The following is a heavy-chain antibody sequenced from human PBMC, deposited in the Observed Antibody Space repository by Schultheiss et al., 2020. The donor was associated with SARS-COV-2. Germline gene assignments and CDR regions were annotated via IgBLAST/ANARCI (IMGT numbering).Heavy chain of an antibody. CDR2: IGTGGDT. D-gene: IGHD3-10*01. Sequence: GGSLRLSCAASGFAFSSYALHWVRRAPGKGLEWVSAIGTGGDTYYADSVKGRFTISRDNSKNTLYLQMNSLRAEDTAVYYCARDQRRNYYGSGSYGYFDYWGQGTLVTVSS. CDR1: GFAFSSYA. V-gene: IGHV3-47*02. CDR3: ARDQRRNYYGSGSYGYFDY. J-gene: IGHJ4*02.